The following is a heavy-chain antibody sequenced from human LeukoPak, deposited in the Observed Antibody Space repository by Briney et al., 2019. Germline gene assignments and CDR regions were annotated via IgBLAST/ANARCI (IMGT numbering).Heavy chain of an antibody. Sequence: GASVKVSCKASGYTFTGYYMHWVRQAPGQGLEWRGWINPNSGGTNYAQKFQGRVTMTRDTSISTAYMELSRLRSDDTAVYYCARDGCSSTSCYEFDPWGQGTLVTVSS. CDR1: GYTFTGYY. CDR3: ARDGCSSTSCYEFDP. J-gene: IGHJ5*02. CDR2: INPNSGGT. V-gene: IGHV1-2*02. D-gene: IGHD2-2*01.